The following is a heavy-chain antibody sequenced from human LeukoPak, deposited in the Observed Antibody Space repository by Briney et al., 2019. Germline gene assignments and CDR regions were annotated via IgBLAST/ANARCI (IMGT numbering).Heavy chain of an antibody. CDR1: GYPFTTWE. Sequence: ASVKVSCKTSGYPFTTWEVNWVRQAAGQGLEWMGWVHPNSGNTAYAQKFQGRVTMTRDTSISTAYMELSGLRSDDTAVYFCARGPRNDPWGQGTLVTVSS. V-gene: IGHV1-8*01. CDR2: VHPNSGNT. D-gene: IGHD1-14*01. CDR3: ARGPRNDP. J-gene: IGHJ5*02.